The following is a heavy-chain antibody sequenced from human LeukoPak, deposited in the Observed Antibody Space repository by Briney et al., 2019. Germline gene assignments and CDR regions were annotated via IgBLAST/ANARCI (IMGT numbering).Heavy chain of an antibody. D-gene: IGHD3-10*01. V-gene: IGHV4-34*01. Sequence: KPSETLSLTCAVNGGSFSGYYWGWIRQPPGKGLEWIGEINHSGSTTYNPSLKSRVTISVDTSKNQFSLKLNSVTAADTAVYYCARFGELDYYGMDVWGQGTTVTVSS. CDR3: ARFGELDYYGMDV. J-gene: IGHJ6*02. CDR2: INHSGST. CDR1: GGSFSGYY.